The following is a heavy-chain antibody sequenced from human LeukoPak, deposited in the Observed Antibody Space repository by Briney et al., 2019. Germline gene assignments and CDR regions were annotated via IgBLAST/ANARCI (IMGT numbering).Heavy chain of an antibody. D-gene: IGHD2-21*02. J-gene: IGHJ4*02. CDR2: IYYIGST. Sequence: SETLSLTCTVSGGSIRSYYWSWIRQPPGKGLEGIGYIYYIGSTNYNPFLKRRVTISVDTSNNQFSLKLSSVTAADTAIYYCARHFIGLPPWDWGQGILVTVSS. CDR3: ARHFIGLPPWD. V-gene: IGHV4-59*08. CDR1: GGSIRSYY.